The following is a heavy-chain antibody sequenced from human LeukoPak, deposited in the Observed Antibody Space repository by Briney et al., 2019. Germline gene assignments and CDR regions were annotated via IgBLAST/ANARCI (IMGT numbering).Heavy chain of an antibody. CDR2: ISTSSSII. D-gene: IGHD4-17*01. V-gene: IGHV3-48*01. CDR1: GFTFSSYS. Sequence: GGSLRLSCAASGFTFSSYSMNWVCQAPGKGLEWVSYISTSSSIIYYADSVKGRFTISRDNAKNSLYLQMDSLRAEDTAVYYCARGVTVRNYFDYWGQGTLVTVSS. CDR3: ARGVTVRNYFDY. J-gene: IGHJ4*02.